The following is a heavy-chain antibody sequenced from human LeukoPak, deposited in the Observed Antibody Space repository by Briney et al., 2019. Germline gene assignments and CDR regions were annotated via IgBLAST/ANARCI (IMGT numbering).Heavy chain of an antibody. CDR3: ASGLGMGAFDI. CDR1: GVSISSYY. CDR2: IYYSGST. J-gene: IGHJ3*02. V-gene: IGHV4-59*01. D-gene: IGHD3/OR15-3a*01. Sequence: SETLSLTCTVSGVSISSYYWSWIRQTPGKGLEWIGYIYYSGSTKYNPSLKSRVTISLVTSKNQFSLKLSSVTAADTAVYYCASGLGMGAFDIWGQGTMPTVSS.